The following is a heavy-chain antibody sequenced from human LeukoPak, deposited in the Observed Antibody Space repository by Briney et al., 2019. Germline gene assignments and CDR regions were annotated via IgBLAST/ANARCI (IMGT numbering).Heavy chain of an antibody. CDR3: ARSSPLGRFDP. V-gene: IGHV4-59*01. CDR1: GGSISSYY. Sequence: PSETLSLTCTVSGGSISSYYWSWIRQPPGKGLEWIGYIYYSGSTNYNPSLKSRVTISVDTSKNQFSLKLSSVTAADTAVYYCARSSPLGRFDPWGQGTLVTVSS. D-gene: IGHD3-10*01. J-gene: IGHJ5*02. CDR2: IYYSGST.